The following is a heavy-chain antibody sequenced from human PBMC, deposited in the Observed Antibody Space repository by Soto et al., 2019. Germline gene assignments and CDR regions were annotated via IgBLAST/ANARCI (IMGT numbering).Heavy chain of an antibody. D-gene: IGHD2-21*02. Sequence: QVRLVQSGAELKKPGASVRVSCKTSGYTFVDHYLYWVRQAPGQGLEWMGWINPRNGDKKYAQKLQGRVTMTRDTTITTTYMDLSALTSDDTAVDYCARGDVTRIEVMDVWGPGTTVTVSS. CDR3: ARGDVTRIEVMDV. CDR2: INPRNGDK. V-gene: IGHV1-2*02. CDR1: GYTFVDHY. J-gene: IGHJ6*02.